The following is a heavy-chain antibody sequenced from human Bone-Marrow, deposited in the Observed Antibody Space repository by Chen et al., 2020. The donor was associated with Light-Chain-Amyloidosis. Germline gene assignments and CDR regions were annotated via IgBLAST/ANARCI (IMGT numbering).Heavy chain of an antibody. Sequence: VLLVESGGGVVQPEKCLRLSGAASGFNFSRFVMHWSRQAPGKGLEWPTSTWHDGTYTYYLDSVRGRFTISRDNSKNTLYLQMNSLGAEDTALYYCARSLDRTGYLIESWGQGTLVTVSS. CDR2: TWHDGTYT. V-gene: IGHV3-33*01. CDR1: GFNFSRFV. D-gene: IGHD3-22*01. J-gene: IGHJ4*02. CDR3: ARSLDRTGYLIES.